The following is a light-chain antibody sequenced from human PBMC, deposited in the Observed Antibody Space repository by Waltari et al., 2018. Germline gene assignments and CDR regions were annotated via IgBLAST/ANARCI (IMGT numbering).Light chain of an antibody. CDR3: QAWGTGLWV. CDR2: LNRDGIH. CDR1: SGHSSYA. V-gene: IGLV4-69*01. J-gene: IGLJ3*02. Sequence: QLVLPQSPSASASLGASVKLTCTLSSGHSSYAIAWPQQQPEQGPRYLMKLNRDGIHSKGDGTPGRFSGSSSGAERYLTISLLQSEDEADYYGQAWGTGLWVFVGGTKLTVL.